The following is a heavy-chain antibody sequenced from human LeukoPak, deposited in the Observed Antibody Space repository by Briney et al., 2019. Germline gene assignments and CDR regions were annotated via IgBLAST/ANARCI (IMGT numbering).Heavy chain of an antibody. D-gene: IGHD6-19*01. CDR2: IIPNLGIA. Sequence: EASVKVSCKASGGTFSSYTISWVRQAPGQGLEWMGRIIPNLGIANYAQKFQGRVTITADKSTSTAYMELSSLRSEDTAVYYCAPESSGWYGSGYWGQGTLVTVSS. CDR3: APESSGWYGSGY. V-gene: IGHV1-69*02. J-gene: IGHJ4*02. CDR1: GGTFSSYT.